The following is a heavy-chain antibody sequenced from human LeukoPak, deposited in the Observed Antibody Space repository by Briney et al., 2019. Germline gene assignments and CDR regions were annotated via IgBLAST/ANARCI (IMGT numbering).Heavy chain of an antibody. CDR3: ARVEYYGSGSYYEFAVWFDP. CDR2: IYYSGST. V-gene: IGHV4-34*01. D-gene: IGHD3-10*01. Sequence: SETLSLTCAVYGGSFSGYYWSWIRQPPGEGLEWIGYIYYSGSTYYNPSLKSRVTISVDTSKNQFSPKLSSVTAADTAVYYCARVEYYGSGSYYEFAVWFDPWGQGTLVTVSS. CDR1: GGSFSGYY. J-gene: IGHJ5*02.